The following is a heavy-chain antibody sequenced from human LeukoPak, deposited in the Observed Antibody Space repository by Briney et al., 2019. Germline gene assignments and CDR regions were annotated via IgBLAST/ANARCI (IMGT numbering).Heavy chain of an antibody. Sequence: PGGSLRLSCAASGFTFSSYGMHWVRQAPGKGLEWVAVISYDGSNKYYVDSVKGRFTISRDNSKNTLYLQMNSLRAEDTAVYYCASPVEMATIAYWGQGTLVTVSS. CDR3: ASPVEMATIAY. D-gene: IGHD5-24*01. V-gene: IGHV3-30*03. CDR2: ISYDGSNK. CDR1: GFTFSSYG. J-gene: IGHJ4*02.